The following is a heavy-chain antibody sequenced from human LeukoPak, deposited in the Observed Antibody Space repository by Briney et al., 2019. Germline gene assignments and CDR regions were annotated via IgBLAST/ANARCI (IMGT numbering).Heavy chain of an antibody. CDR2: SSFRGGTI. D-gene: IGHD1/OR15-1a*01. CDR1: GFTLRKYE. Sequence: GWALRLSCAASGFTLRKYEMNWVRQAPGKGLEWVSYSSFRGGTIYYAYSVKGRFTISRDNAKNSLYLHMNSLRDEDTAGYYCAREGRTSRVAFDIWGQGTMVTVSP. V-gene: IGHV3-48*03. J-gene: IGHJ3*02. CDR3: AREGRTSRVAFDI.